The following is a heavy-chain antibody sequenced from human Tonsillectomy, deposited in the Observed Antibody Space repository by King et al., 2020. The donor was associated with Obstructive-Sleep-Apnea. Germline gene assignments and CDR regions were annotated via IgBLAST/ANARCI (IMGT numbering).Heavy chain of an antibody. J-gene: IGHJ4*02. CDR1: GFTFSSYA. CDR2: ISGSGGST. V-gene: IGHV3-23*04. Sequence: VQLVESGGGLVQPGGSLRLSCAASGFTFSSYAMSWVRQAPGKGLEWVSAISGSGGSTYYADSVKGRFTISRDNSKNTLYLQMNSLRAEDTAVYYCAKDERRRGFSGLGFLFDYWGQGTLVTVSS. D-gene: IGHD3-10*01. CDR3: AKDERRRGFSGLGFLFDY.